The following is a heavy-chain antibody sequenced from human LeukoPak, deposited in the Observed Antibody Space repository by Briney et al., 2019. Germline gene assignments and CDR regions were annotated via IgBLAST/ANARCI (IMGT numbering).Heavy chain of an antibody. CDR1: GFTFSSYG. V-gene: IGHV3-33*01. D-gene: IGHD3-3*01. CDR2: IWYDGSNK. CDR3: AREGTIFGVDYYYGMDV. J-gene: IGHJ6*02. Sequence: PGRSLRLSCAASGFTFSSYGMHWVRQAPGKGLEWVAVIWYDGSNKYYADSVKGRFTISRDNSKNTLYLQMNSLRAEDTAVYYCAREGTIFGVDYYYGMDVWGQGTTVTVSS.